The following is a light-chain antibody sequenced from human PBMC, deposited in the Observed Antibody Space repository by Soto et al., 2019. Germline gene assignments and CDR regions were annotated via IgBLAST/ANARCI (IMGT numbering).Light chain of an antibody. CDR2: EVS. CDR3: SSYTSSSTDG. V-gene: IGLV2-14*01. CDR1: SSDVGGYNY. Sequence: QSAMTQPASVSGSPGQSIPISCTGTSSDVGGYNYVSWYQQHPGKAPKLMIYEVSNRPSGVSNRFSASKSGNTASLTISGLQAEDEADYYCSSYTSSSTDGFGTGAKVTV. J-gene: IGLJ1*01.